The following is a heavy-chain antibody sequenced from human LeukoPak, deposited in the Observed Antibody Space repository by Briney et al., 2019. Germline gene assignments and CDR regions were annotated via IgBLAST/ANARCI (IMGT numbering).Heavy chain of an antibody. CDR1: GGSISSYY. CDR3: AKEANIAAAIVWFDP. Sequence: SETLSLTCTVSGGSISSYYWSWIRQPPGKGLEWLGYIYYSGSTNYNPSLKSRVTISVDTSKNQFSLKLSSVTAADTAVYYCAKEANIAAAIVWFDPWGQGTLVTVSS. CDR2: IYYSGST. V-gene: IGHV4-59*12. J-gene: IGHJ5*02. D-gene: IGHD6-13*01.